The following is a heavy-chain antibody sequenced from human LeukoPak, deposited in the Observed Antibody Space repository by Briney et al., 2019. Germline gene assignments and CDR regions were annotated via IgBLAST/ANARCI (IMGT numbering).Heavy chain of an antibody. Sequence: SETLSLTCTVSGGSISSYYWSWIRQPPGKGLEWIGYIYYSGSTNYNPSLKSRVTISVDTSKNQFSLKLSSVTAADTAVYYCARLCSGGSCYSGYDAFDIWGQGTMVTVSS. CDR3: ARLCSGGSCYSGYDAFDI. D-gene: IGHD2-15*01. V-gene: IGHV4-59*08. CDR2: IYYSGST. CDR1: GGSISSYY. J-gene: IGHJ3*02.